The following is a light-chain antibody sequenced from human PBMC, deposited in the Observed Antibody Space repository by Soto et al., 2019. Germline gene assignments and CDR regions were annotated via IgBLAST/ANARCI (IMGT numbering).Light chain of an antibody. Sequence: IQMTQSPSSLSASVGDRVTITCRASQSISSYLNWYQQKPGKAPKLLIYAASTLHTGVPSRFSGSGSGTDFTLTISSLQPEDFAVYYCLQNHDYPRTFGQGTKLEIK. J-gene: IGKJ2*01. V-gene: IGKV1-6*01. CDR2: AAS. CDR1: QSISSY. CDR3: LQNHDYPRT.